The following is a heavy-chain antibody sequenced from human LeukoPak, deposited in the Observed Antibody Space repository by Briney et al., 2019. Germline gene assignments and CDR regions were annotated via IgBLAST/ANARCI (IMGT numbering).Heavy chain of an antibody. D-gene: IGHD3-10*01. J-gene: IGHJ4*02. Sequence: GASVKVSFKASGYTFTRYAMHWERQAPGQSLDWMGWINTGNGNTKYSPKFQGRVTLSRDTSANTVYMEVTSLRSEDTAVYYCATRSESSYGGIFDFWGQGSLVTVSS. CDR1: GYTFTRYA. V-gene: IGHV1-3*04. CDR3: ATRSESSYGGIFDF. CDR2: INTGNGNT.